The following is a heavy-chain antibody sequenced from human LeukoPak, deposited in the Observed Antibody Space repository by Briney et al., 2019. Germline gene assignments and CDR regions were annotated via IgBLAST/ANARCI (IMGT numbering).Heavy chain of an antibody. Sequence: GGSLRLSCAASGFTFSSYAMSWVRQAPGKGLEWVSVISGSGSSTYYADSVKGRFTISRDNSKNTLYVQMNSLRAEDTAVYYCAKGYDSVWGNYRDAYFDYWGQGIRVSVSS. J-gene: IGHJ4*02. D-gene: IGHD3-16*02. V-gene: IGHV3-23*01. CDR3: AKGYDSVWGNYRDAYFDY. CDR2: ISGSGSST. CDR1: GFTFSSYA.